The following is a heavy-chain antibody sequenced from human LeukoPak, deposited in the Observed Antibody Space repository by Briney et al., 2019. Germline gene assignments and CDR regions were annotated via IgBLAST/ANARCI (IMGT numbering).Heavy chain of an antibody. D-gene: IGHD3-10*01. CDR1: GGTFSSYA. V-gene: IGHV1-69*06. CDR3: ARDHVGDINLWFGELVGFDP. CDR2: IIPIFGTA. Sequence: SVKVSCKASGGTFSSYAISWVRQAPGQGLEWMGGIIPIFGTANYAQKFQGRVTITADKSTSTAYMELSSVTAADTAVYYCARDHVGDINLWFGELVGFDPWGQGTLVTVSS. J-gene: IGHJ5*02.